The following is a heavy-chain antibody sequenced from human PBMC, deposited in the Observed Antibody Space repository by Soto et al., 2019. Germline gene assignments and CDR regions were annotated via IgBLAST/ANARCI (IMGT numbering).Heavy chain of an antibody. D-gene: IGHD2-2*01. CDR2: IYPGDSDT. J-gene: IGHJ4*02. CDR1: GYSFTSYW. V-gene: IGHV5-51*01. Sequence: GESLKISCKGSGYSFTSYWIGWVRQMPGKGLEWMGIIYPGDSDTRYSPSFQGQVTISADKSISTAYLQWSSLKASDTAMYYCARRRGPSDIVVVPAADYYFDYWGQGTLVTVSS. CDR3: ARRRGPSDIVVVPAADYYFDY.